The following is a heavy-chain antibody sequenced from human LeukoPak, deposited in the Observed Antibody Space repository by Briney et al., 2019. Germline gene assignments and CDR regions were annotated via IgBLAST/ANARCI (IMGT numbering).Heavy chain of an antibody. D-gene: IGHD3-3*01. J-gene: IGHJ5*02. CDR2: IYYRGST. V-gene: IGHV4-30-4*01. Sequence: PSETLSLTCTVSGGSITSGDYYWSWIRQPPGKGLEWIGYIYYRGSTYYNPSLKSRVSISVDTSENQFSLNLSSVTAADTAVYYCARGWTYDFWNGYYSSGSGVNWFDPWGQGTLVTVSS. CDR1: GGSITSGDYY. CDR3: ARGWTYDFWNGYYSSGSGVNWFDP.